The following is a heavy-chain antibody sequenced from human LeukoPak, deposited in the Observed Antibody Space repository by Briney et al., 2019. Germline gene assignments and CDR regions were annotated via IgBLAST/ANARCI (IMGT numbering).Heavy chain of an antibody. CDR2: INHSGST. D-gene: IGHD6-13*01. Sequence: SETLSLTCAVYGGSFSGYYWSWIRQPPGKGLEWIGEINHSGSTNYNPSLKSRVTISVDTSKNQFFLKLSSVTAADTAVYYCARVGSSWYLYYYYMDVWGKGTTVTVSS. J-gene: IGHJ6*03. V-gene: IGHV4-34*01. CDR1: GGSFSGYY. CDR3: ARVGSSWYLYYYYMDV.